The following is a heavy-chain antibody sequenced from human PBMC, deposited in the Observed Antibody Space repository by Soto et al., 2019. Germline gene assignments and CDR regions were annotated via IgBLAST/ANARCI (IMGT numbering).Heavy chain of an antibody. CDR2: INHSGST. CDR1: GGSFSGYY. D-gene: IGHD3-22*01. V-gene: IGHV4-34*01. Sequence: PSETLSLICAVYGGSFSGYYWSWIRQPPGKGLEWIGEINHSGSTNYNPSLKSRVTISVDTSKNQFSLKLSSVTAADTAVYYCASRDSSGPNWFDPWGQGTLVTVSS. CDR3: ASRDSSGPNWFDP. J-gene: IGHJ5*02.